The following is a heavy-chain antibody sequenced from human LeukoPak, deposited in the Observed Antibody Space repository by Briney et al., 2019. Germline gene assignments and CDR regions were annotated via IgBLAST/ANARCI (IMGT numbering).Heavy chain of an antibody. V-gene: IGHV1-18*01. J-gene: IGHJ4*02. CDR1: GGTFRSFA. Sequence: AAVKVSCKASGGTFRSFAISWVRQAPGQGLEWMGWVSTYNDKKDYAQKFQGRVIMTTDTSTTTAYMELGSLRSDDTAVYYCARHSGSYPFDYWGQGTLVTV. CDR3: ARHSGSYPFDY. CDR2: VSTYNDKK. D-gene: IGHD1-26*01.